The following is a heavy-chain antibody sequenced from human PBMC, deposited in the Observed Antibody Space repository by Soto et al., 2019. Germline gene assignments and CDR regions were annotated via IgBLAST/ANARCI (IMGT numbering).Heavy chain of an antibody. Sequence: GGSLRLSCAAYGLTFSSYAMSWVRQAPGKGLEWVSSIIGSGGSTYYADSVKGRFTISRDNSKNTLYLQMNSLRAEDTAVYYCAKSTSITIFGVVKYDYWGQGT. CDR3: AKSTSITIFGVVKYDY. J-gene: IGHJ4*02. CDR2: IIGSGGST. CDR1: GLTFSSYA. D-gene: IGHD3-3*01. V-gene: IGHV3-23*01.